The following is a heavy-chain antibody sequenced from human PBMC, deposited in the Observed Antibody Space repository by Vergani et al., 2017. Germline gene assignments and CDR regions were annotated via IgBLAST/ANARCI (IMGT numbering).Heavy chain of an antibody. CDR3: ARDPSGGHYYYYMDV. V-gene: IGHV3-21*05. J-gene: IGHJ6*03. D-gene: IGHD3-10*01. Sequence: VQLVESGGGVVQPGRSLRLSCAASGFTFSSYAMHWIRQAPGKGLEWVSYISSSSSYTNYADSVKGRFTISRDNAKNSLYLQMNSLRAEDTAVYYCARDPSGGHYYYYMDVWGKGTTVTVSS. CDR2: ISSSSSYT. CDR1: GFTFSSYA.